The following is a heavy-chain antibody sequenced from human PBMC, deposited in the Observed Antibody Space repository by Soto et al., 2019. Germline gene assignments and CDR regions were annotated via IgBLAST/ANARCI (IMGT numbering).Heavy chain of an antibody. CDR1: GFTLSNYW. CDR3: ARNSGYDYYDSSGIDY. CDR2: INKDGSQK. Sequence: GGSLRLSCAASGFTLSNYWMTWVRQAPGKGLEWVANINKDGSQKNYVDSVKGRFTIARDNGQNSLSLQINSLRVEDTAVYYCARNSGYDYYDSSGIDYWGQGTLVTVSS. V-gene: IGHV3-7*03. D-gene: IGHD3-22*01. J-gene: IGHJ4*02.